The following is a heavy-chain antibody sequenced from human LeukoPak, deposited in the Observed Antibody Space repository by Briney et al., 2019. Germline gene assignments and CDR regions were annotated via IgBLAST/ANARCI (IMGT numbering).Heavy chain of an antibody. Sequence: GASVKVSCKASGYTFTSYDINWVRQATGQGLEWMGWMNPNSGNTGYAQKFQGRVTMTRNTSISTAYMGLSSLRSEDTAVYYCARARAYYYGSGSYRRKGWFDPWGQGTLVTVSS. CDR2: MNPNSGNT. CDR3: ARARAYYYGSGSYRRKGWFDP. CDR1: GYTFTSYD. J-gene: IGHJ5*02. V-gene: IGHV1-8*01. D-gene: IGHD3-10*01.